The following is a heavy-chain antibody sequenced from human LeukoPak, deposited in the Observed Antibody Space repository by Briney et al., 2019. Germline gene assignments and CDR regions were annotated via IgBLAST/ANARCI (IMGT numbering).Heavy chain of an antibody. Sequence: PGGSLRLSCAASGFTFSSYWMSWVRQAPGKGLEWVANIKQDGSEKYYVDSVKGRFTISRDNAKNSLYLQTNSLRAEDTAVYYCAREGIGIAAAGAYYYYYYMDVWGKGTTVTVSS. D-gene: IGHD6-13*01. CDR1: GFTFSSYW. J-gene: IGHJ6*03. CDR3: AREGIGIAAAGAYYYYYYMDV. CDR2: IKQDGSEK. V-gene: IGHV3-7*01.